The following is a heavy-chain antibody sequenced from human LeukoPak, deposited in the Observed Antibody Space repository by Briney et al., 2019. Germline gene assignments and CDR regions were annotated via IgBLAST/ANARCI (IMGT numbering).Heavy chain of an antibody. CDR2: IKQDGSEK. D-gene: IGHD3-10*01. Sequence: PGGCLRLSCAASGFTFSSYWMSWVRQAPGKGLEWVANIKQDGSEKYYVDSVKGRFTISRDNAKNSLYLQMNSLRAEDTAVYYCARDTLWFGQYYFDYWGQGTLVTVSS. J-gene: IGHJ4*02. CDR3: ARDTLWFGQYYFDY. V-gene: IGHV3-7*01. CDR1: GFTFSSYW.